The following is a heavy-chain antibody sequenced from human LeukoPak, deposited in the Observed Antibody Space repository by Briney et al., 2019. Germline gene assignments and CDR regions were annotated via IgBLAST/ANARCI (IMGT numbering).Heavy chain of an antibody. CDR1: GFTFSDYY. D-gene: IGHD3-3*01. J-gene: IGHJ4*02. V-gene: IGHV3-11*04. CDR3: ARDSEYYDFWSGYSV. Sequence: PGGSLRLSCAASGFTFSDYYMSWIRQAPGKGLEWVSYISSSGSTIYYAGSVKGRFTISRDNAKNSLYLQMNSLRAEDTAVYYCARDSEYYDFWSGYSVWGQGTLVTVSS. CDR2: ISSSGSTI.